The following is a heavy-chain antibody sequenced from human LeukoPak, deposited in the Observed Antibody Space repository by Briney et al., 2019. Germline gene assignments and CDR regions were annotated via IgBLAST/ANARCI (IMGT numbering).Heavy chain of an antibody. CDR1: GFTSHDSY. D-gene: IGHD1-14*01. CDR3: ARVGPWVNPDYYYYYMDV. J-gene: IGHJ6*03. CDR2: ISNSGDSI. V-gene: IGHV3-11*04. Sequence: GGSLRLSCAASGFTSHDSYMTWIRQAPGKGLEWVSFISNSGDSIYYADSVKGRFITSRDNAKSSLYLQMNSLRAEDTAVYFCARVGPWVNPDYYYYYMDVWGKGTTVTVSS.